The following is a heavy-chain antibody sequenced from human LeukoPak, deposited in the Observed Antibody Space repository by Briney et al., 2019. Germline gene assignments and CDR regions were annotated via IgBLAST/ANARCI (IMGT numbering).Heavy chain of an antibody. CDR2: ISSSGSTI. V-gene: IGHV3-11*04. D-gene: IGHD2-2*01. CDR1: GFTFSDYY. J-gene: IGHJ4*02. CDR3: ARGSLPMDTETVVVPAAHLDY. Sequence: GGSLRLSCAASGFTFSDYYMSWIRQAPGKGLEWVSYISSSGSTIYYADSVKGRFTISRDNAKNSLYLQMNSLRAEDTAVYYCARGSLPMDTETVVVPAAHLDYWGQGTLVTVSS.